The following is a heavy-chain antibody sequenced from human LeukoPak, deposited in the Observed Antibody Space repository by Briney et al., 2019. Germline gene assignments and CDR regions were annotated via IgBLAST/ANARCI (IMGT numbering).Heavy chain of an antibody. CDR2: ISYDGSNK. CDR1: GFTFSTYG. Sequence: PGRSLRLSCAASGFTFSTYGMHWVRQAPGKGLEWVAVISYDGSNKYYADSVKGRFTISRDNSKNTLYLQMNSLRAEDTAVYYCARDRGITMVRGVIMHYYYGMDVWGKGTTVTVSS. D-gene: IGHD3-10*01. CDR3: ARDRGITMVRGVIMHYYYGMDV. V-gene: IGHV3-30*03. J-gene: IGHJ6*04.